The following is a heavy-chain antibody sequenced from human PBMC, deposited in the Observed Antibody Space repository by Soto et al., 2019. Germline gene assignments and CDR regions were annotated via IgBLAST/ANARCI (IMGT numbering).Heavy chain of an antibody. CDR3: ARVTYYYDSSGYSADQGVDY. V-gene: IGHV3-33*01. D-gene: IGHD3-22*01. CDR2: IWYDGSNK. J-gene: IGHJ4*02. Sequence: QVQLVESGGGVVQPGRSLRLSCAASGFTFSSYGMHWVRQAPGKGLEWVAVIWYDGSNKYYADSVKGRFTISRDNSKNTLYLQMNSLRAEDTAVYYCARVTYYYDSSGYSADQGVDYWGQGTLVTVSS. CDR1: GFTFSSYG.